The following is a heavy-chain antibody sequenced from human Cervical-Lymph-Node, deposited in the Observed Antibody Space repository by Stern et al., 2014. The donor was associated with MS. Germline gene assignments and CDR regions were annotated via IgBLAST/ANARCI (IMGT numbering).Heavy chain of an antibody. D-gene: IGHD6-19*01. Sequence: VQLVESGAEVKKPWSSVKVSCKSSGDPSKNDPISWVRQAPGQGLEWMGGIIPILVTPSYAEKFQGRVTITADGSTGTVYMEISSLRSEDTAVYYCARQDAVAGLDYWGQGTLVTVSS. CDR3: ARQDAVAGLDY. CDR2: IIPILVTP. CDR1: GDPSKNDP. J-gene: IGHJ4*02. V-gene: IGHV1-69*01.